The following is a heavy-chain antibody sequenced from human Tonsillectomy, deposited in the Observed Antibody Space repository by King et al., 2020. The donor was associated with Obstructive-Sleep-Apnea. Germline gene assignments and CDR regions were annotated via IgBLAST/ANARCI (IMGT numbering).Heavy chain of an antibody. V-gene: IGHV5-10-1*01. D-gene: IGHD3-22*01. Sequence: VQLVQSGAEVKKPGESLRISCKGSGYSFTSYWISWVRQMPGKGLEWMGRIDPSDSYTNYSPSFQGHVTISADKSISTAYLQGSSLKASDTAIYYCARLRYYDSSGYPGDFDYWGQGTLVTVSS. CDR3: ARLRYYDSSGYPGDFDY. CDR2: IDPSDSYT. CDR1: GYSFTSYW. J-gene: IGHJ4*02.